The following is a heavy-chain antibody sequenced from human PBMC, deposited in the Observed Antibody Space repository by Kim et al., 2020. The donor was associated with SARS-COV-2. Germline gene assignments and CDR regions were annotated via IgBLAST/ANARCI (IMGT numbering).Heavy chain of an antibody. CDR3: ARVGPIGYTVDY. CDR2: ISSTSRNI. J-gene: IGHJ4*02. CDR1: GFTFSIYS. D-gene: IGHD5-12*01. Sequence: GSLRLSCAASGFTFSIYSIDWVRRAPGKGLEWIIYISSTSRNIYYAGSVKGRFTVSRDNADNSVYLQMDSLTDEDTAIYYCARVGPIGYTVDYWGQGTPVTVSS. V-gene: IGHV3-48*02.